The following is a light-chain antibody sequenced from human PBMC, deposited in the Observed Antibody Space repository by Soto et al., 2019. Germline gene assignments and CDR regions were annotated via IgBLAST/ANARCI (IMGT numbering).Light chain of an antibody. CDR2: GAS. CDR3: QQRSNWRSIT. J-gene: IGKJ5*01. CDR1: QSVSSSY. V-gene: IGKV3D-20*02. Sequence: EIVLTQSPGTLSLSPGERSTLSCRASQSVSSSYLAWYQQKPGQAPRLLIYGASNRATGIPARFSGSGSGTDFTLTISSLEPEDFAVYYCQQRSNWRSITFGQGTRLEIK.